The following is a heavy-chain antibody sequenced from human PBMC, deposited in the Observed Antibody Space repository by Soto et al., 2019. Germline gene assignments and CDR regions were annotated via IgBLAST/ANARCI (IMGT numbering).Heavy chain of an antibody. J-gene: IGHJ5*02. CDR3: ARVVVFRYANLGGRFDT. V-gene: IGHV4-61*01. CDR1: GGSVSSDSYY. D-gene: IGHD3-16*01. Sequence: PSETLSLTCTVSGGSVSSDSYYWSWIRQPPGKGLEWIAFMSYSGITNYNPSLKSRVTISIGKSQNQFSLKLNSVTAADTALYFCARVVVFRYANLGGRFDTWGQRTFVTVSA. CDR2: MSYSGIT.